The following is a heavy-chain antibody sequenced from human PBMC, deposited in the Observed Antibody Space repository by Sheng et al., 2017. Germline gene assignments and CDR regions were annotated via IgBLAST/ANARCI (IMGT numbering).Heavy chain of an antibody. J-gene: IGHJ3*02. CDR3: ARGKTGTYDAFDI. D-gene: IGHD1-1*01. CDR2: ISYDGGNK. Sequence: QVQLVESGGGVVQPGRSLRLSCAASGFTFSNSAMQWVRQAPGKGLEWVAFISYDGGNKYYADSVKGRFTISRDNSKNTLYLQMNSLRPEDTALFYCARGKTGTYDAFDIWGQGTMVTVSS. CDR1: GFTFSNSA. V-gene: IGHV3-30-3*01.